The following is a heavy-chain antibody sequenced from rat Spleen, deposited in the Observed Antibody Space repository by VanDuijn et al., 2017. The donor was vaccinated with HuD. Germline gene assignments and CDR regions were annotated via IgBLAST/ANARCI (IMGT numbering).Heavy chain of an antibody. CDR2: SWVGGIA. D-gene: IGHD1-11*01. CDR3: ARSYGGYTQHWFPY. Sequence: QVQLKESGPRLVQPSQTLSLTCTVSGFSLASYNVHWVRQPPGRGLEWMGISWVGGIADCNSALKSRLTITRDTSKSQLFLKMSSLQTDDTGIFFCARSYGGYTQHWFPYWGQGTLVTVSS. V-gene: IGHV2-30*01. J-gene: IGHJ3*01. CDR1: GFSLASYN.